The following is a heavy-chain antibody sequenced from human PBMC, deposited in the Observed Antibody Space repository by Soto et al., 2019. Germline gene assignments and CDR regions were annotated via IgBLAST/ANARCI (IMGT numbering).Heavy chain of an antibody. CDR2: IIPIFGTA. V-gene: IGHV1-69*01. CDR1: GGTFSSYA. D-gene: IGHD1-20*01. J-gene: IGHJ4*02. Sequence: QVQLVQSGAEVKKPGSSVKVSCKASGGTFSSYAISWVRQAPGQGLEWMGGIIPIFGTANYAQKFQGTVTITADESTSTDYMELSSLISEDTDVYYCAGGYNNQETYTYWGQGTLVTVSS. CDR3: AGGYNNQETYTY.